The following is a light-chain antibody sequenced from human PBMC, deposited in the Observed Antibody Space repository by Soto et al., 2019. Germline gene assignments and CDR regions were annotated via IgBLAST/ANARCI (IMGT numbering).Light chain of an antibody. CDR3: QQYHNWPPWT. Sequence: EIVETQSPATLSVSAGERATLSCRTSQSISSKLAWYQQKPGQTPRLLIYGASTRATGIPARFSGSGSGTEFTLTISSLQSEDFAVYYCQQYHNWPPWTFGQGTKVDIK. CDR1: QSISSK. CDR2: GAS. J-gene: IGKJ1*01. V-gene: IGKV3-15*01.